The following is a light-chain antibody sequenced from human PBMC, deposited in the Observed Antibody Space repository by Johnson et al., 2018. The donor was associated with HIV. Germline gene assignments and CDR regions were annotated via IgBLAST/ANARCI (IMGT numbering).Light chain of an antibody. Sequence: QSVLTQSPSVSAAPGQKVTISWSGSSSNIGNNYVSWYQQLPGTAPKLLIYENNKRPSGIPDRFSGSKSGTSATLGITGLQTGDEADYYCGTWDSSLSAGGVFGTGTKVTVL. CDR3: GTWDSSLSAGGV. CDR1: SSNIGNNY. J-gene: IGLJ1*01. CDR2: ENN. V-gene: IGLV1-51*02.